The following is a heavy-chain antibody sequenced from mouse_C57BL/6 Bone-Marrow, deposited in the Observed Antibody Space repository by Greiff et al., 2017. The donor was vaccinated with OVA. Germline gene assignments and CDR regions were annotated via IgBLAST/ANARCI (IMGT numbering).Heavy chain of an antibody. J-gene: IGHJ2*01. Sequence: EVQLQQSGAELVRPGASVKLSCTASGFNIKDYYIHWVKQRPEQGLEWIGRIDPEDGDTEYAPKFQGKATMTADTSSNTAYLQLSSLTSEDTAVYYCTTGFITTVVDYFDYWGQGTTLTVSS. CDR2: IDPEDGDT. D-gene: IGHD1-1*01. CDR1: GFNIKDYY. CDR3: TTGFITTVVDYFDY. V-gene: IGHV14-1*01.